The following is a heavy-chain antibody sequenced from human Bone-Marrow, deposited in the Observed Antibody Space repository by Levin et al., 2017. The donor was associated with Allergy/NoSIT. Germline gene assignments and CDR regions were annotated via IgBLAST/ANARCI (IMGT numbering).Heavy chain of an antibody. CDR1: GFTVSSNH. CDR2: IYSGGRG. V-gene: IGHV3-53*01. CDR3: AIYGSGNDYSAFDI. J-gene: IGHJ3*02. D-gene: IGHD3-10*01. Sequence: RGESLKISCAASGFTVSSNHMSWVRQAPGKGLEWVSLIYSGGRGYYADSVRGRFTISRDNSKNTLYLQLNSLRADDTAVYYCAIYGSGNDYSAFDIWGQGTMVTVSS.